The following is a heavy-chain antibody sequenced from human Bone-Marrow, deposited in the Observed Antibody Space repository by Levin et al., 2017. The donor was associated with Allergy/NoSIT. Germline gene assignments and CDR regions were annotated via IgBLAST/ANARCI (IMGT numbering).Heavy chain of an antibody. V-gene: IGHV3-23*01. CDR3: VTDVESELLFASVGHDDFEL. Sequence: PGGSLRLSCGTSGFTFSNYAVSWVRQAPGKGLEWVCVVSGSGGDTHYTDSVKGRFSISRDNSKNTVLLHMKSLRAEDSAVYYCVTDVESELLFASVGHDDFELWGQVTGVGVSS. CDR1: GFTFSNYA. D-gene: IGHD1-26*01. CDR2: VSGSGGDT. J-gene: IGHJ3*01.